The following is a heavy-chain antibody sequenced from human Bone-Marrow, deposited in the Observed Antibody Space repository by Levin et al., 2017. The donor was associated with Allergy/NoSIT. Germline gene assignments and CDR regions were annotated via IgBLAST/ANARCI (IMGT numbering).Heavy chain of an antibody. V-gene: IGHV3-23*01. Sequence: SCAASGFTFSNYAMTWVRQAPGQGLEWVSVISGSGADTSHADSVKGRFTISRDNSKNTVYLQMNSLRVEDTAVYYCAKGGQWPRGCYFDYWGPRTLVTVSS. CDR2: ISGSGADT. CDR3: AKGGQWPRGCYFDY. CDR1: GFTFSNYA. D-gene: IGHD6-19*01. J-gene: IGHJ4*02.